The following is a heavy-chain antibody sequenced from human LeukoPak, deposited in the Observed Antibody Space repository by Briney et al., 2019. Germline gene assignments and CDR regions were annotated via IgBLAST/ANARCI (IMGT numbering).Heavy chain of an antibody. CDR1: GFTFSSYD. V-gene: IGHV3-48*03. J-gene: IGHJ3*02. CDR2: ISSSGSTI. Sequence: GGSLRLSCAASGFTFSSYDRNWVRQAPGKGLEWVSYISSSGSTIYYADSVKGRFTISRDNAKNTLHLQMNSLRAEDTANYYCSRDIGDAFDIWGPGTMVTVSS. D-gene: IGHD2-15*01. CDR3: SRDIGDAFDI.